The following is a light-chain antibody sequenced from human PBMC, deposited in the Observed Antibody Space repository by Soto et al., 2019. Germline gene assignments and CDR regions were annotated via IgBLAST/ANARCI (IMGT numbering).Light chain of an antibody. Sequence: EIQTSQPHSTMSESQSVRLIITCRASQGISMGLAWYQQKPGKAPKLLIHDATSLESGVPSRFSGSGSGTEFTLTISSLQPYDFATYYCQQYSSYWTFAQGTKVDI. CDR3: QQYSSYWT. J-gene: IGKJ1*01. CDR2: DAT. CDR1: QGISMG. V-gene: IGKV1-5*01.